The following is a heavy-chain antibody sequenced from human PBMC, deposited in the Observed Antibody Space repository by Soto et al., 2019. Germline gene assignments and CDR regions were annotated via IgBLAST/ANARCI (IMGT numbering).Heavy chain of an antibody. D-gene: IGHD4-17*01. V-gene: IGHV5-51*01. CDR3: ARHGFYGDYSSNYFDP. J-gene: IGHJ5*02. CDR1: GYSFTNYW. Sequence: GESLKISCKGSGYSFTNYWIAWVRQMPGKGLEYMGIIYPSDSDTRYSPSFQGQVTISADKSISTAYLQWGSLKASDTAIYYCARHGFYGDYSSNYFDPWGQGTLVTVSS. CDR2: IYPSDSDT.